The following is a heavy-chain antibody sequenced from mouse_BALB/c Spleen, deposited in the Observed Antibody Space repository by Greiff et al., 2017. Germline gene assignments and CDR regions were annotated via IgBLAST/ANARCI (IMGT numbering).Heavy chain of an antibody. Sequence: EVQLQQSGPGLVKPSQSLSLTCTVTGYSITSDYAWNWIRQFPGNKLEWMGYISYSGSTSYNPSLKSRISITRDTSKNQFFLQLNSVTTEDTATYYCARSLYDSMDYWGQGTSVTVSS. CDR2: ISYSGST. V-gene: IGHV3-2*02. D-gene: IGHD2-3*01. CDR1: GYSITSDYA. CDR3: ARSLYDSMDY. J-gene: IGHJ4*01.